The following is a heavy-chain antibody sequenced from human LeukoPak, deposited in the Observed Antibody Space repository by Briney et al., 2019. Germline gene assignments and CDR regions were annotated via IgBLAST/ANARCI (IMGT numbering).Heavy chain of an antibody. Sequence: GGSLRLSCAASGFTFSTYEMNWARQAPGKGLEWVSYISNSGNTIFYADSVKGRFTISRDNGKNSLYLQMNSLRAEDTAVYYCARVFSNPTGNDYWGQGTLVTVSS. CDR2: ISNSGNTI. CDR1: GFTFSTYE. D-gene: IGHD1-1*01. V-gene: IGHV3-48*03. CDR3: ARVFSNPTGNDY. J-gene: IGHJ4*02.